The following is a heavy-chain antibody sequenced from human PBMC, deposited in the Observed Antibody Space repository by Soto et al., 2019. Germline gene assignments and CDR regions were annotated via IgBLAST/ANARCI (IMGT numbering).Heavy chain of an antibody. CDR3: ARDKIPAAMQY. D-gene: IGHD2-2*01. V-gene: IGHV4-31*03. Sequence: QVQLQESGPGLVKPSQTLSLTCTVSGGSISSGGYYWSWIRQHPGKGLEWIGYIYYSGSTYYNPSLKSRLTISVAPSKNPFSLKLSSVTAADTAVYYCARDKIPAAMQYWGQGTLVTVSS. CDR2: IYYSGST. CDR1: GGSISSGGYY. J-gene: IGHJ4*02.